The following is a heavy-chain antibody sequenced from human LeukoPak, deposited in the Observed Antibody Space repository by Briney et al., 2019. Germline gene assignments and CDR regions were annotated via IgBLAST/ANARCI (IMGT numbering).Heavy chain of an antibody. J-gene: IGHJ4*02. Sequence: SGTLSLTCAVYGGSFSGYYWSWIRQPPGKGLEWIGEINHSGSTNYNPSLKSRVTISVDTSKNQFSLKLSSVTAADTAVYYCARGGEIAARDYFDYWGQGTLVTVSS. V-gene: IGHV4-34*01. D-gene: IGHD6-6*01. CDR1: GGSFSGYY. CDR2: INHSGST. CDR3: ARGGEIAARDYFDY.